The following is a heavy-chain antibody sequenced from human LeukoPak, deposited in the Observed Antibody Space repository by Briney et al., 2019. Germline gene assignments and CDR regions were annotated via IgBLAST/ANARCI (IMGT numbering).Heavy chain of an antibody. CDR3: ARDPAAAAVPSDY. CDR2: INCNSGDR. D-gene: IGHD6-13*01. CDR1: GYTFTDYY. V-gene: IGHV1-2*02. J-gene: IGHJ4*02. Sequence: ASVKVSCKASGYTFTDYYMHWVRQAPGQGLEWMGWINCNSGDRKYAQKFQGRVTVTGDTSISTVYMELSRLTSDDTAVYYCARDPAAAAVPSDYWGQGTLVTVSS.